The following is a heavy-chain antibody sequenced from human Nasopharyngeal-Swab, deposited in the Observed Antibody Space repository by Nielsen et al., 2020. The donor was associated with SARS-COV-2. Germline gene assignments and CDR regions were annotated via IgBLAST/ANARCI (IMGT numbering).Heavy chain of an antibody. J-gene: IGHJ4*02. V-gene: IGHV3-30-3*01. Sequence: GESLKISCAASGFTFSSYAMHWVRQAPGKGLEWVAVISYDGSNKYHADSVKGRFTISRDNSKNTLYLQMNSLRAEDTAVYYCARSWGGGYSFSFDYWGQGTLVTVSS. CDR3: ARSWGGGYSFSFDY. CDR1: GFTFSSYA. D-gene: IGHD2-15*01. CDR2: ISYDGSNK.